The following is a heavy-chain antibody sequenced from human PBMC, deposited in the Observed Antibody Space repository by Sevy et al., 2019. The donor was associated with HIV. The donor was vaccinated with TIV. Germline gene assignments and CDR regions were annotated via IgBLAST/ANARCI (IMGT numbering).Heavy chain of an antibody. D-gene: IGHD2-21*01. CDR1: GGSISSYY. V-gene: IGHV4-59*13. J-gene: IGHJ2*01. CDR3: ARAVIYWYFDL. Sequence: SDTLSLTCTVSGGSISSYYWSWIRQPPGKGLEWIGYIYYSGSTNYNPSLKSRVTISVDTSKNQFSLKLSSVTAADTAVYYCARAVIYWYFDLWGRGTLVTVSS. CDR2: IYYSGST.